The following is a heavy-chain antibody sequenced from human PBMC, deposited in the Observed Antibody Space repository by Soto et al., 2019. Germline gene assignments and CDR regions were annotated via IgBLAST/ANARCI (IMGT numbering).Heavy chain of an antibody. CDR3: VRMGRKLTWLQWPVDY. V-gene: IGHV3-9*01. J-gene: IGHJ4*02. D-gene: IGHD6-19*01. Sequence: EVQLVESGGGLAQPGRSLRLSCAASGFKFDDYAMHWVRQTPGKGLEWVSSISWNSGSIDYADSVRGRFIISRDNADNSLYLQLRDLRREDTAVYYCVRMGRKLTWLQWPVDYWGRGTLVTVSS. CDR2: ISWNSGSI. CDR1: GFKFDDYA.